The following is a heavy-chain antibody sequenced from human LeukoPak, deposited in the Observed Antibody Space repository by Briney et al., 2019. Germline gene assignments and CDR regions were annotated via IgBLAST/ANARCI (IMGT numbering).Heavy chain of an antibody. D-gene: IGHD6-19*01. J-gene: IGHJ2*01. CDR3: AREGSSGWYWYFDL. V-gene: IGHV5-51*01. Sequence: GESLKISCKGSGYPFTNYWIGWVRQMPGKGLEWMGIIYPDDSDTRYSPSFQGQVTISADKSISTAYLQWNSLKASDTAMYYCAREGSSGWYWYFDLWGRGTLVTVSS. CDR1: GYPFTNYW. CDR2: IYPDDSDT.